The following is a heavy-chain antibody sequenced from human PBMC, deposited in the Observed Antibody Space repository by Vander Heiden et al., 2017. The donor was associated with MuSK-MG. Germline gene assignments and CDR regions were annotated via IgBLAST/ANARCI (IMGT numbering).Heavy chain of an antibody. J-gene: IGHJ5*02. CDR2: IIPIFGTA. V-gene: IGHV1-69*01. Sequence: QVQLVQSGAEVKKPGSSVKVSCKASGGTFSSYAISWVRQAPGQGLEWMGGIIPIFGTANYAQKFQGRVTITADESTSTAYMELSSLRSEDTAVYYCASVGLGNSRYQTENWFDPWGQGTLVTVSS. D-gene: IGHD2-2*01. CDR3: ASVGLGNSRYQTENWFDP. CDR1: GGTFSSYA.